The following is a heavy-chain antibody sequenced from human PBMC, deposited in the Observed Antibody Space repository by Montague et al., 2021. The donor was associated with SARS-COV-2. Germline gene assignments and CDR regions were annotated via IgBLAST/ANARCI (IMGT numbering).Heavy chain of an antibody. CDR1: GGSISSYY. V-gene: IGHV4-59*01. CDR3: AREVGYYYDSSGSGAFDI. Sequence: SETLSLTCTVSGGSISSYYWSWIRQPPGKGLEWIGYIYYSGSTNSNPSLKSRVTISVDTSKNQFSLKLSSVTAADTAVYYCAREVGYYYDSSGSGAFDIWGQGTMVTVSS. D-gene: IGHD3-22*01. CDR2: IYYSGST. J-gene: IGHJ3*02.